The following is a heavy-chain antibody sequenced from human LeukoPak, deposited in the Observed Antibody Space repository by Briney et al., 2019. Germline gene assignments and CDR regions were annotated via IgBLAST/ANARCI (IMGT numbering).Heavy chain of an antibody. CDR3: ARGASQDIVVVPAAMSAFDI. J-gene: IGHJ3*02. CDR2: INHSGST. V-gene: IGHV4-34*01. Sequence: SETLSLTCAVYGGSFSGYYWSWIRQPPGKGLEWIGEINHSGSTNYNPSLKSRVTISVDTSKNQFSLKLSSVTAADTAVYYCARGASQDIVVVPAAMSAFDIWGQGTMVTVSS. CDR1: GGSFSGYY. D-gene: IGHD2-2*01.